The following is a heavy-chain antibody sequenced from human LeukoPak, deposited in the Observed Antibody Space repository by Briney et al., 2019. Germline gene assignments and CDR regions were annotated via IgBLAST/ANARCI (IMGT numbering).Heavy chain of an antibody. CDR1: GGSFSGYY. Sequence: PSETLSLTCAVYGGSFSGYYRSWIRQPPGKGLEWIGEINHSGSTNYNPSLKSRVTISVDTSKNQFSLKLSSVTAADTAVYYCAGIEYSSSPQAHWGQGTLVTVSS. CDR3: AGIEYSSSPQAH. D-gene: IGHD6-6*01. CDR2: INHSGST. V-gene: IGHV4-34*01. J-gene: IGHJ4*02.